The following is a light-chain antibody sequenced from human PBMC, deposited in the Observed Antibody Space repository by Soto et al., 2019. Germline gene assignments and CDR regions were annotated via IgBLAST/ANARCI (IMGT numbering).Light chain of an antibody. CDR1: LPISNK. CDR3: QQYENWPPAVT. V-gene: IGKV3-15*01. Sequence: DIVLTQSPATLSVSPGERATLSCRASLPISNKLAWYQQRPGQSLRLLIYGASARAHGVPARFSGSGSGTEFTLTISSLQSEDLAVYSCQQYENWPPAVTFGGGTNVEI. J-gene: IGKJ4*01. CDR2: GAS.